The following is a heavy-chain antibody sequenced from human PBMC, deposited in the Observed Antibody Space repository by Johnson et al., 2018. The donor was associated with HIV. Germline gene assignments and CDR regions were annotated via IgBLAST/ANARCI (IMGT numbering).Heavy chain of an antibody. Sequence: QVQLVESGGGLAQPGGSLRLSCAASGFTFSSYAMHWVRQAPGKGLEWVAVISYDGSEKYFADSVKGRFTISRDNSKNTLYLQMNSLRHEDTAGYYCAREQGDLRRRHAFDIWGQGTMVTVSS. D-gene: IGHD3-3*01. J-gene: IGHJ3*02. V-gene: IGHV3-30*04. CDR3: AREQGDLRRRHAFDI. CDR2: ISYDGSEK. CDR1: GFTFSSYA.